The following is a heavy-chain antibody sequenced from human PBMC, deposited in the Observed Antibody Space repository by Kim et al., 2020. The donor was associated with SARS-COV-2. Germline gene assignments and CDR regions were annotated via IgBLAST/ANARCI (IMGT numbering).Heavy chain of an antibody. CDR2: INAGNGNT. J-gene: IGHJ3*02. CDR1: GYTFTSYA. CDR3: ARDLYSSGWYVPASAFDI. V-gene: IGHV1-3*01. Sequence: SVKVSCKASGYTFTSYAMHWVRQAPGQRLEWMGWINAGNGNTKYSQKFQGRVTITRDTSASTAYMELSSLRSEDTAVYYCARDLYSSGWYVPASAFDIWGQGTMVTVSS. D-gene: IGHD6-19*01.